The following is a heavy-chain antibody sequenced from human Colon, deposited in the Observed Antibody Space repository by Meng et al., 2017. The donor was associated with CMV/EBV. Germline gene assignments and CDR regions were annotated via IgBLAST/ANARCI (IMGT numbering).Heavy chain of an antibody. Sequence: QVQLVQSGAEVRKPGASVRVSCKASGYTFSKSYIYWVRQAPGQGPEWMGIIKPTGDSTTLAQKFQGRVTVTRDTSTNTVYMELSSLRSDDTAVYYCASQAATHTYFDFWGHGTLVTVSS. CDR2: IKPTGDST. D-gene: IGHD6-13*01. J-gene: IGHJ4*01. CDR3: ASQAATHTYFDF. CDR1: GYTFSKSY. V-gene: IGHV1-46*01.